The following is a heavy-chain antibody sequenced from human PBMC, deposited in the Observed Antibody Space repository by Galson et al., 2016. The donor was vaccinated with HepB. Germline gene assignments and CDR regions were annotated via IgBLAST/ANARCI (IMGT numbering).Heavy chain of an antibody. D-gene: IGHD1-26*01. Sequence: SLRLSCATSGFTFSSYNMNWVRQVPGKGLEWVSSISSSSSYIYYADSVKGRFTISRDNAKNSLYLQMNSLRAEDTAVYYCARDGASGSSWRGVDYWGQGTLVTVSS. CDR2: ISSSSSYI. CDR1: GFTFSSYN. J-gene: IGHJ4*02. CDR3: ARDGASGSSWRGVDY. V-gene: IGHV3-21*01.